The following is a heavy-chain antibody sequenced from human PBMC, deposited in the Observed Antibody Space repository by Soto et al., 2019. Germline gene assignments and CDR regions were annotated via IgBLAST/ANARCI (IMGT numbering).Heavy chain of an antibody. CDR3: ARASILYCSSTSCPLDYYYGMDV. J-gene: IGHJ6*02. Sequence: PSETLSLTCTVSGGSISSGVYYWSWTRQPPGKGLERIGYIYYSGSTYYNPSLKSRVTISVDTSKNQFSLKLSSVTAADSAVYFCARASILYCSSTSCPLDYYYGMDVWGQGTTVTVSS. D-gene: IGHD2-2*01. CDR2: IYYSGST. V-gene: IGHV4-30-4*01. CDR1: GGSISSGVYY.